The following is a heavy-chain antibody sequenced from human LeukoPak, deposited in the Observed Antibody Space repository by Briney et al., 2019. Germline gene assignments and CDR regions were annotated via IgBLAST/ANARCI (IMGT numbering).Heavy chain of an antibody. D-gene: IGHD3-3*01. CDR1: GYSFTSYW. V-gene: IGHV5-51*01. CDR3: ARHVPEKHYDFWSGYYLDY. J-gene: IGHJ4*02. CDR2: IYPGDSDT. Sequence: GESLKISCKGSGYSFTSYWIGWVRQMPGKGLEWMGIIYPGDSDTRYSPSFQGQVTISADKSISTAYLQWSSLKASDTAMYYCARHVPEKHYDFWSGYYLDYWGQGTLVTVSS.